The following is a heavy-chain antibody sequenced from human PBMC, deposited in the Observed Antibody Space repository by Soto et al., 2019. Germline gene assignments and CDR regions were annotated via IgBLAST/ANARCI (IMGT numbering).Heavy chain of an antibody. Sequence: QVHLVQSGAEVKKPGASVKVSCKVSGYSLNELSIHWVRQAPGEGLEWMGGFDPEDGEIVYAQKFQGRVTMTEDTSTDTANMDLSSLRSEDTAVYYCATGGPAGDFDNWGQGTLVTVSS. CDR3: ATGGPAGDFDN. CDR2: FDPEDGEI. D-gene: IGHD3-10*01. J-gene: IGHJ4*02. CDR1: GYSLNELS. V-gene: IGHV1-24*01.